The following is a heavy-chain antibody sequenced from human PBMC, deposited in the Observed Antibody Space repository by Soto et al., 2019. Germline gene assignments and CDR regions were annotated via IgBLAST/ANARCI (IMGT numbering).Heavy chain of an antibody. CDR2: IIPIFGTA. CDR1: GGTFSSYA. D-gene: IGHD3-22*01. Sequence: QVQLVQSGAEVKKPGSSVKVSCKASGGTFSSYAISWVRQAPGQGLEWMGGIIPIFGTANYAQKFQGRVTITADESMSTAYMELRSLRSEDTAVYYCASSRGSYYDSSGYTNFDYWGQGTLVTVSS. J-gene: IGHJ4*02. V-gene: IGHV1-69*12. CDR3: ASSRGSYYDSSGYTNFDY.